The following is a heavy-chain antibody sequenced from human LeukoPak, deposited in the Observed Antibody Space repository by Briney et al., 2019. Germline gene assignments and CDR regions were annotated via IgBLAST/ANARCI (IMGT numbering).Heavy chain of an antibody. CDR2: IYYSGST. CDR3: AREVVAAPGTVDY. V-gene: IGHV4-59*01. J-gene: IGHJ4*01. D-gene: IGHD6-13*01. CDR1: GDSISNYY. Sequence: SETLSLTCTVSGDSISNYYWSWIRQPPGKGLEWIGYIYYSGSTNYNPSLKSRVTISVDTSKNQFSLKLSSVTAADTAVYYCAREVVAAPGTVDYWGQGTLVTVSS.